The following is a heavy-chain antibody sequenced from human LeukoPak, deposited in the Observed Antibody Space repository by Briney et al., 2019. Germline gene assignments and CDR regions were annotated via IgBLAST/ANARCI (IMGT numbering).Heavy chain of an antibody. D-gene: IGHD6-19*01. CDR2: ISYDGSNK. CDR3: AKERPYSSGWYAGPGDY. CDR1: GFTFSSYG. V-gene: IGHV3-30*18. Sequence: GGSLRLSCAASGFTFSSYGMHWVRQAPGKGLEWVAVISYDGSNKYYADSVKGRFTISRDNSKNTLYLQMNSLRAEDTAVYYCAKERPYSSGWYAGPGDYWGQGTLVTVSS. J-gene: IGHJ4*02.